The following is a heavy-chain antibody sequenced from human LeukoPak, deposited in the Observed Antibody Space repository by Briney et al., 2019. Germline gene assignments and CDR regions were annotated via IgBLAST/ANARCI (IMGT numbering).Heavy chain of an antibody. CDR3: ARAYQPLGGLSLPDY. D-gene: IGHD3-16*02. CDR1: GYSFTTCA. J-gene: IGHJ4*02. Sequence: GASVKVSCKASGYSFTTCAMNWLRQAPGQGLEWMGWINPNTGNPTYAPGFTGRFVFSLDTSVSTAYLQISGLKADDTAVYYCARAYQPLGGLSLPDYWGQGTLVSVSS. V-gene: IGHV7-4-1*02. CDR2: INPNTGNP.